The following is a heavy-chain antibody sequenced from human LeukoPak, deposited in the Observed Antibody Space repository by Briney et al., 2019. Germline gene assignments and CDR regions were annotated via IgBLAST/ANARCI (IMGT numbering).Heavy chain of an antibody. Sequence: SQTLSLTCTVSGASFSSGDQYWNWVRQSPGKGLEWIGSIHPSGTLYNNPSLESRVTMSMDTSKNQFSLNLNSVTAADTAVYFCSRGLDSRKLGYWGQGTLVTVSS. CDR1: GASFSSGDQY. D-gene: IGHD3-22*01. CDR3: SRGLDSRKLGY. J-gene: IGHJ4*02. V-gene: IGHV4-31*03. CDR2: IHPSGTL.